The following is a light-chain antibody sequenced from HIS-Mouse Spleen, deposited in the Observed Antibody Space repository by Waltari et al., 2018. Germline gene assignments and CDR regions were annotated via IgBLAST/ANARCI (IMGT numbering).Light chain of an antibody. CDR1: QSVLYSSNNKNY. CDR3: QQYYSTPSYT. J-gene: IGKJ2*01. V-gene: IGKV4-1*01. Sequence: DIVMTQSPDSLAVSLGERATINCKSSQSVLYSSNNKNYLAWYQQKPGRPPKLLIYWASTRESGVPDRFSGSGSGTDFTLTISSLQAEDVAVYYCQQYYSTPSYTFGQGTKLEIK. CDR2: WAS.